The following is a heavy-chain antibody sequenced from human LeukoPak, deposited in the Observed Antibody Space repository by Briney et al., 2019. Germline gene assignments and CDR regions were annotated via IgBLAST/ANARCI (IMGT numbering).Heavy chain of an antibody. D-gene: IGHD3-10*01. V-gene: IGHV4-59*01. CDR2: IYYSGST. CDR3: ASYYYGSGSYYNPDPYYFDY. CDR1: GGSISSYY. J-gene: IGHJ4*02. Sequence: PSETLSLTCTVSGGSISSYYWSWIRQPPGKGLEWIGYIYYSGSTNYNPSLKSRVTISVDTSKNPFSLKLSSVTAADTAVYYCASYYYGSGSYYNPDPYYFDYWGQGTLVTVSS.